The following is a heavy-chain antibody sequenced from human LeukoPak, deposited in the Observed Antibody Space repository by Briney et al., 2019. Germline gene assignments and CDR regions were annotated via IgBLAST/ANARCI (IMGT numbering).Heavy chain of an antibody. CDR2: ISGSGSVT. D-gene: IGHD3-22*01. CDR1: GFTFGDYY. V-gene: IGHV3-11*01. Sequence: GGSLRLSCAASGFTFGDYYMTWIRQAPGKGPEWISCISGSGSVTHYADSVKGRFTISRDNAKNSLFLQINNLRAEDTASYYCARDNDYYDLHYWGQGTLVTVSS. CDR3: ARDNDYYDLHY. J-gene: IGHJ4*02.